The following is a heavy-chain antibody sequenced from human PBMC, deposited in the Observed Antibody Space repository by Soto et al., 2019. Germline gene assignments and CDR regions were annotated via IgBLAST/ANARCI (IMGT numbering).Heavy chain of an antibody. D-gene: IGHD6-25*01. J-gene: IGHJ4*02. CDR2: IYPGDSDT. CDR3: ERGGYGYFDY. CDR1: GYTFTTYW. Sequence: GESLKISFKGSGYTFTTYWIGWVRQMPGKGLEWMAIIYPGDSDTRYSPSFQGQVTVSSDKSTRSAHLQWSSLETSETAMYYCERGGYGYFDYSGQGTLVTVSS. V-gene: IGHV5-51*01.